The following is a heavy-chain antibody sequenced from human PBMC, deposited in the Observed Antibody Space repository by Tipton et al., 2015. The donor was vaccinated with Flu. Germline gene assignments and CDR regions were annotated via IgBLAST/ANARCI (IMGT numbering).Heavy chain of an antibody. CDR2: INPNTGGT. CDR1: GFTFIDYH. CDR3: VRGPHMIRGGQPGS. Sequence: QLVQSGAEVKKPGASVKVSCKASGFTFIDYHIHWVRQAPGQGLEWLGWINPNTGGTKYAQKFQGRVTLTRDTSISAAYVELTALRFDDTAIYYCVRGPHMIRGGQPGSWGQGTLVTVSS. V-gene: IGHV1-2*02. D-gene: IGHD3-10*01. J-gene: IGHJ5*02.